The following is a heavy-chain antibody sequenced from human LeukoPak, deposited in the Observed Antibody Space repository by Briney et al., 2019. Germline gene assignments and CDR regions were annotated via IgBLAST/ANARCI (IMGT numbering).Heavy chain of an antibody. D-gene: IGHD3-10*01. CDR2: IYNSGST. CDR1: GGSISSSSYY. Sequence: PSETLSLTCTVSGGSISSSSYYWGWIRQPPEKGLEWIGSIYNSGSTYYNPSLRSRVTISVDTSKNQLSLKLTSVTAADTAVYYCARVRSAYGMDVWGQGTTVSVSS. CDR3: ARVRSAYGMDV. J-gene: IGHJ6*02. V-gene: IGHV4-39*01.